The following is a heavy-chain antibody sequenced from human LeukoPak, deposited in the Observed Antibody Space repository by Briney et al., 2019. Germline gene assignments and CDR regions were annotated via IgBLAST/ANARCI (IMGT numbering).Heavy chain of an antibody. CDR2: IYWNDDK. CDR1: GFSLRTSGVG. V-gene: IGHV2-5*01. J-gene: IGHJ4*02. CDR3: AHRPDYGDFADY. D-gene: IGHD4-17*01. Sequence: ESGPTLVKPTQTLTPTCTFSGFSLRTSGVGVGWIRQPPGKALEWLALIYWNDDKRYSPSLKSRLTITKDTSKNQVVLTMTNMDPVDTATYYCAHRPDYGDFADYWGQGTLVTVSS.